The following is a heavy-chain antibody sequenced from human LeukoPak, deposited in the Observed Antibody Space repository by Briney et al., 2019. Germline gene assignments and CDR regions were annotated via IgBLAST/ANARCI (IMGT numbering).Heavy chain of an antibody. CDR1: GGSFSGYY. CDR3: ARGYCSGASCYSRSRRPLDY. CDR2: INHSGST. Sequence: SETLSLTCAVYGGSFSGYYWSWIRQPPGKGLEWIGEINHSGSTNYNPSLKSRITISIDTSKNQFSLKLSSVTAADTAVYYCARGYCSGASCYSRSRRPLDYWGQGTLVTVSS. D-gene: IGHD2-15*01. J-gene: IGHJ4*02. V-gene: IGHV4-34*01.